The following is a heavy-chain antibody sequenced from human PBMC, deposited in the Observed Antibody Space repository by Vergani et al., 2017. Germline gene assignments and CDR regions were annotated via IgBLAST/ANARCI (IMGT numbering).Heavy chain of an antibody. V-gene: IGHV1-2*02. CDR3: ARSTVATSIDY. Sequence: QVQLVQSGAEVKKPGAAVKVSCKASGYTLTGYYMHWVRQAPGQGLEWMGWINPNSGGTKYAQKFQGRVTMTRDTSISTAYMELSRLRSDDTAVYYCARSTVATSIDYWGQGTLVTVSS. J-gene: IGHJ4*02. D-gene: IGHD4-23*01. CDR2: INPNSGGT. CDR1: GYTLTGYY.